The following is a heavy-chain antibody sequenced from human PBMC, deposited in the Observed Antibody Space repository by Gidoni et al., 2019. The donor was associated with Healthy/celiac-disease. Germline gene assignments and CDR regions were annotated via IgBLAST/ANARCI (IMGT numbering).Heavy chain of an antibody. CDR3: ARDWGYCSSTSCHGGGMDV. D-gene: IGHD2-2*01. V-gene: IGHV3-48*04. Sequence: EVHLVESGGGLVQPGGSLRLSCAASGFTFRRHSLNLVRPAPGTGLEWVSYISSSSSTIDYADAVKGRFTRSRDNAKNALYLQMNSLRAEDTAVYYCARDWGYCSSTSCHGGGMDVGGQGTTVTVSS. CDR1: GFTFRRHS. J-gene: IGHJ6*02. CDR2: ISSSSSTI.